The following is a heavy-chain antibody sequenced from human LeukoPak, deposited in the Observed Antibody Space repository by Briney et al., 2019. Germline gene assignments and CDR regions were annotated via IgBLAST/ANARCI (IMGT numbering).Heavy chain of an antibody. Sequence: PGGSLRLSCAASGFTFSSYGMSWVRQAPGKGLEWVSAISGSGGSTYYADSVKGRFTISRDNSKNTLYLQMNSLRAEDTAVYYCARTHTYGPDDYFDYWGQGTLVTVSS. CDR1: GFTFSSYG. D-gene: IGHD5-18*01. CDR2: ISGSGGST. CDR3: ARTHTYGPDDYFDY. J-gene: IGHJ4*02. V-gene: IGHV3-23*01.